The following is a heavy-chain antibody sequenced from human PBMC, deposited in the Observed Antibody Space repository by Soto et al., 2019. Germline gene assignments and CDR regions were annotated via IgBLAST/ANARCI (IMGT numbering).Heavy chain of an antibody. CDR1: GYTFTSYA. CDR2: INAGNGNT. Sequence: QVQLVQSGAEVKKPGASVKVSCKASGYTFTSYAMHWVRQAPGQRLEWMGWINAGNGNTKYSQNSQGRVTITRDTSASTAYMELSSLRSEDTAVYYCARGPGGPDGPGDYWGQGALVTVSS. D-gene: IGHD2-15*01. CDR3: ARGPGGPDGPGDY. V-gene: IGHV1-3*01. J-gene: IGHJ4*02.